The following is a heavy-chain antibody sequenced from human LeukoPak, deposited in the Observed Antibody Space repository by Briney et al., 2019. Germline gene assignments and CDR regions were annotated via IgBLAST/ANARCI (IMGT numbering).Heavy chain of an antibody. J-gene: IGHJ4*02. Sequence: GGSLRLSCAASGFTFSSYAMSWVRQAPGKGLEWVSAISGSGGSTYYADSVKGRFTISRDNSKNTLYLQMNNLRAEDTAVYYCAKDLEQWLAGGPFDYWGQGTLVTVSS. CDR1: GFTFSSYA. CDR2: ISGSGGST. V-gene: IGHV3-23*01. D-gene: IGHD6-19*01. CDR3: AKDLEQWLAGGPFDY.